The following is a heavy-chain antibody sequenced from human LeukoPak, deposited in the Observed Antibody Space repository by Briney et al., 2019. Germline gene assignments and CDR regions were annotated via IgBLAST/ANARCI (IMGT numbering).Heavy chain of an antibody. D-gene: IGHD3-16*01. V-gene: IGHV3-66*01. CDR3: AKDDNYIRFLS. Sequence: GGSLRLSCAASEFSVGSNYMAWVRQAPGKGLEWVSLIYSGGSTYYADSVKGRFTISRDNSKNTLYLQMNSLRAEDTAVYYCAKDDNYIRFLSWGQGTLVTVSS. J-gene: IGHJ5*02. CDR1: EFSVGSNY. CDR2: IYSGGST.